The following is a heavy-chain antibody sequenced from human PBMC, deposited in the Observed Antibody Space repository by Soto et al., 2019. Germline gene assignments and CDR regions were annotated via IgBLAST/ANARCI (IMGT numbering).Heavy chain of an antibody. CDR3: AREGKEQWLVLSSGAFDI. J-gene: IGHJ3*02. V-gene: IGHV3-33*01. D-gene: IGHD6-19*01. CDR1: GFTFSSYG. CDR2: IWYDGSNK. Sequence: GGSLRLSCAASGFTFSSYGMHWVRQAPGKGLEWVAVIWYDGSNKYYADSVKGRFTISRDNSKNTLYLQMNSLRAEDTAVYYCAREGKEQWLVLSSGAFDIWGQGTMVTVSS.